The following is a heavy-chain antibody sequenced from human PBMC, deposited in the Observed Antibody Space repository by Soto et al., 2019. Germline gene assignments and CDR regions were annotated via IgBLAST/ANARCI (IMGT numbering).Heavy chain of an antibody. J-gene: IGHJ6*02. V-gene: IGHV3-7*03. Sequence: EVQLVESGGGLVQPGGSLRLSCVASGFTFSSYWMSWVRQAPGKGLEWVANIKQDGSEKYYVDSVKGRFTSSRDNAKKSLYLRMNSLRVEDTALYYCARFRLQPGSDYAGMDVWGQGTTVTVSS. CDR3: ARFRLQPGSDYAGMDV. CDR1: GFTFSSYW. CDR2: IKQDGSEK.